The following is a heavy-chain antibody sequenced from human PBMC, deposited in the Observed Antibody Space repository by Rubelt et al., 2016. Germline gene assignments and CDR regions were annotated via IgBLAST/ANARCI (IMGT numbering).Heavy chain of an antibody. D-gene: IGHD3-10*01. V-gene: IGHV4-34*01. CDR1: GGSVSGYY. CDR2: INHSGST. CDR3: AREDYYGSGTYGPYDY. Sequence: QVQLQQWGAGLLKPSETLSLTCAVYGGSVSGYYWSWIRQPPGKGLEWIGEINHSGSTNYNPSLKSRVTISVDTSKNQFSLKLSSVTAADTAVYYCAREDYYGSGTYGPYDYWGQGTLVTVSS. J-gene: IGHJ4*02.